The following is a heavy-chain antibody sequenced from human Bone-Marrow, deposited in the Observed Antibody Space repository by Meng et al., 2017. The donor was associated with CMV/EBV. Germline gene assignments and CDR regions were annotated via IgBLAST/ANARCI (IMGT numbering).Heavy chain of an antibody. Sequence: FSDYGMHWGLQAPGKGLEWVAVIWYDESNKYYADSVKGRFTISRDNSKNTLYLQMNSLRAEDTAVYYCARDQDIVVVPAAIGPFDLWGRGTLVTVSS. J-gene: IGHJ2*01. CDR3: ARDQDIVVVPAAIGPFDL. CDR2: IWYDESNK. D-gene: IGHD2-2*01. V-gene: IGHV3-33*01. CDR1: FSDYG.